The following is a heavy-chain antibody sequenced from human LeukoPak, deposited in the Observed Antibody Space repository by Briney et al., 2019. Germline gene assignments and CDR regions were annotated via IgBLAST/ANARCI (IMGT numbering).Heavy chain of an antibody. Sequence: PGGSLRLSCAASGFTFSSYAMHWVRQAPGKGLEWVAVISYDGSNKYYADSVKGRFTISRDNSKNTLYLQMNSLRAEDTAVYYCARDAATPAFSFDYWGQGTLVTVSS. CDR1: GFTFSSYA. CDR2: ISYDGSNK. D-gene: IGHD4-23*01. V-gene: IGHV3-30*04. CDR3: ARDAATPAFSFDY. J-gene: IGHJ4*02.